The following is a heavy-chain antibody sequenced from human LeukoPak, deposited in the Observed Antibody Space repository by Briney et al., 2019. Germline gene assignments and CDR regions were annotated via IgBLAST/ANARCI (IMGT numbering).Heavy chain of an antibody. D-gene: IGHD2/OR15-2a*01. Sequence: GGSLRLSCSASGFTFSSYAMHWVRQAPGKGLVYVSTISSNGDSTYYADSVKGRFTISRDNSKNTLYLQMSSLRAEDTAVYYCVKDVIVGARRGHICPFDYWAQGTLVTVSS. J-gene: IGHJ4*02. CDR3: VKDVIVGARRGHICPFDY. CDR1: GFTFSSYA. V-gene: IGHV3-64D*06. CDR2: ISSNGDST.